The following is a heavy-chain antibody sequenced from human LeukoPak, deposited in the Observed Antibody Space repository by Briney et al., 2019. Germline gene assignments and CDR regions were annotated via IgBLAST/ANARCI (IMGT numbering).Heavy chain of an antibody. V-gene: IGHV3-33*01. CDR2: IWYDGSKK. D-gene: IGHD5-12*01. Sequence: GGSLRLSCAASGFIFGNYGMNCVRQAPGKGLGWVAVIWYDGSKKYYADSVKGRFTISRDSSKNTLYLQMNSLRAEDTAVYYCARVGGRSGYEIDYWGQGTLVTVSS. CDR1: GFIFGNYG. CDR3: ARVGGRSGYEIDY. J-gene: IGHJ4*02.